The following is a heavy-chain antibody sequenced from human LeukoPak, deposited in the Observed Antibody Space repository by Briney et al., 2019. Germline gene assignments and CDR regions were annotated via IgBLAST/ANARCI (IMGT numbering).Heavy chain of an antibody. CDR2: ISHDGSNK. Sequence: PGGSLRLSCAASGFTFSSYAMHWVRQAPGKGLEGVAVISHDGSNKYYADSVKGRFTISRDNSKNTLYVQMNSLRAEDTPVYYCARDSMIVVALGVLDYWGQGTLVTVSS. CDR3: ARDSMIVVALGVLDY. V-gene: IGHV3-30*01. CDR1: GFTFSSYA. J-gene: IGHJ4*02. D-gene: IGHD3-22*01.